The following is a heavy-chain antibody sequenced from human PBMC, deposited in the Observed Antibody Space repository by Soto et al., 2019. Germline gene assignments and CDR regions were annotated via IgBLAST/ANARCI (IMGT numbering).Heavy chain of an antibody. CDR2: IKHDGSDK. V-gene: IGHV3-7*01. CDR3: ARSVGASGDY. Sequence: EVQLVESGGGLVQPGGSLKLSCAVSGFTFSSHWTSWVRQAPGKGLEWVANIKHDGSDKYYVDSVKGRFTISRDNAKNSLYLQMNSLRVEDTAVYYCARSVGASGDYWGQGTLVTVSS. D-gene: IGHD1-26*01. J-gene: IGHJ4*02. CDR1: GFTFSSHW.